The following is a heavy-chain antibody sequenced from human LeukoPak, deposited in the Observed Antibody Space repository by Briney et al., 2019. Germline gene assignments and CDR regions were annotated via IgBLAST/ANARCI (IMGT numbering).Heavy chain of an antibody. Sequence: PSETLSLTCTVSGGSISSYYWSWIRQPPGKGLEWIGYIYYSGSTNYNPSLKSRVTISVDTPKNQFSLKLSSVTAADTAVYYCARAGDSSGYYLYRDYYYYMDVWGKGTTVTVSS. CDR3: ARAGDSSGYYLYRDYYYYMDV. CDR1: GGSISSYY. V-gene: IGHV4-59*01. D-gene: IGHD3-22*01. J-gene: IGHJ6*03. CDR2: IYYSGST.